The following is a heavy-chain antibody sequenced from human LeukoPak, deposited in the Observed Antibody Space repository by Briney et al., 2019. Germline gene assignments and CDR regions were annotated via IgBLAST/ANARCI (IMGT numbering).Heavy chain of an antibody. V-gene: IGHV1-46*01. CDR3: ARDRQQQLVHHDAFDI. CDR2: ISPSGGST. D-gene: IGHD6-13*01. J-gene: IGHJ3*02. CDR1: GYTFTSHY. Sequence: ASVKVSCKASGYTFTSHYIHWVRQAPGQGLEWMGIISPSGGSTTYAQKFQGRVTMTRDTSTSTVYMELRSLRSDDTAVNYCARDRQQQLVHHDAFDIWGQGTMVTVSS.